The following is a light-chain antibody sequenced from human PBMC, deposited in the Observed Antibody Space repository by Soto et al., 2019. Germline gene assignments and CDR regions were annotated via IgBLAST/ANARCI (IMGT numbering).Light chain of an antibody. CDR1: QDINSR. J-gene: IGKJ4*01. Sequence: EIVVTQSPAILSVSSGERATLSCRASQDINSRLAWYQQRPGQAPRLLIFGASTRATGIPARFSGSGSGTVFTLTISNLQSEEFAVYSCQHYNGWPLTFGGGTKVDIK. CDR3: QHYNGWPLT. CDR2: GAS. V-gene: IGKV3-15*01.